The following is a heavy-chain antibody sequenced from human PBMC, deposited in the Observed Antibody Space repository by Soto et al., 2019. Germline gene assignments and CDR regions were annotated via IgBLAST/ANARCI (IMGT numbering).Heavy chain of an antibody. V-gene: IGHV3-30-3*01. D-gene: IGHD2-2*01. Sequence: QVQLVESGGGVVQPGRSLRLSCAASGFTFSTYAMQWVRQAPGKGLEWVAVISYDGSNKYYADSVKGRFTISRDNSKNTLYLQMNSLRAEDTAVYYCASVSRGVPAAIGSSFVDYLWSGPRYFDYWGQGTLVTVSS. J-gene: IGHJ4*02. CDR3: ASVSRGVPAAIGSSFVDYLWSGPRYFDY. CDR2: ISYDGSNK. CDR1: GFTFSTYA.